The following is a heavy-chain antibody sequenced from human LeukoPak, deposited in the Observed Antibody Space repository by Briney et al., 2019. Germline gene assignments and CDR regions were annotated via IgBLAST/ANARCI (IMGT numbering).Heavy chain of an antibody. CDR1: GVTFSSEA. V-gene: IGHV1-69*13. CDR2: IIPILGTA. J-gene: IGHJ4*02. D-gene: IGHD2-21*01. Sequence: GASVKVSCKASGVTFSSEAFTWVRQAPGQGLEWMGVIIPILGTANYTQTFQGRITITADESTSTVHMELRSLRSEDTAIYFCARGPPIVAATEGISGDYWGQGTLVTVSS. CDR3: ARGPPIVAATEGISGDY.